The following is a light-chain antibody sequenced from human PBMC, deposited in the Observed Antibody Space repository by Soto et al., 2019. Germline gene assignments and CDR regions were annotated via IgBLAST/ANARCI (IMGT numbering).Light chain of an antibody. CDR3: QRYGSSVT. CDR1: QSFTSYY. Sequence: EVVLTQSPGTLCLSPGDRVTLSCRASQSFTSYYLAWYQQEPGQAPRLLIYGASSRAPGTPDRFSGSGSGTDFSLTISRLEPEDFAVYFCQRYGSSVTFGGGTKVDI. J-gene: IGKJ4*01. V-gene: IGKV3-20*01. CDR2: GAS.